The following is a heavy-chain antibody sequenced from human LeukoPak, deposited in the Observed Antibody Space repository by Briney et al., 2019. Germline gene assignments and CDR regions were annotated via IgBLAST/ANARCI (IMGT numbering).Heavy chain of an antibody. CDR1: GGSFSGYC. Sequence: PSETLSLTCAVYGGSFSGYCWSWIRQPPGKGLEWIGEINHSGSTNYNPSLKSRVTISVDTSKNQFSLKLSSVTAADTAVYYCARIMVVVVITTHNWFDPWGQGTLVTVSS. V-gene: IGHV4-34*01. CDR2: INHSGST. D-gene: IGHD3-22*01. CDR3: ARIMVVVVITTHNWFDP. J-gene: IGHJ5*02.